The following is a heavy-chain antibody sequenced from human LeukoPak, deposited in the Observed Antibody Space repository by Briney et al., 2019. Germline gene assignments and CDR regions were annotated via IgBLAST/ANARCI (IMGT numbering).Heavy chain of an antibody. CDR3: ARGYCSSTSCLHAFDI. D-gene: IGHD2-2*01. CDR1: GGSFSGYY. Sequence: SETLSLTCAVYGGSFSGYYWSWIRQPPGKGLEWIGEINHSGSTNYDPSLKSRVTISVDTSKNQFSLKLSSVTAADTAVYYCARGYCSSTSCLHAFDIWAKGQWSPSLQ. J-gene: IGHJ3*02. V-gene: IGHV4-34*01. CDR2: INHSGST.